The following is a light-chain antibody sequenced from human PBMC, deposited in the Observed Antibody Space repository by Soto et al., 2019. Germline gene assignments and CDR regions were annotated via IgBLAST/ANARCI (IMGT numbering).Light chain of an antibody. CDR3: QQYDRSLFT. V-gene: IGKV3-20*01. Sequence: EIVLTQSPGTLSLSPGERATLSCRASQSVSSSYLAWYQQKPGQAPRLLIYGASSRAIGIPDRFSGSGSGTDFTLTISRLEPEDFEVYYCQQYDRSLFTLGPGTKVDIK. CDR2: GAS. J-gene: IGKJ3*01. CDR1: QSVSSSY.